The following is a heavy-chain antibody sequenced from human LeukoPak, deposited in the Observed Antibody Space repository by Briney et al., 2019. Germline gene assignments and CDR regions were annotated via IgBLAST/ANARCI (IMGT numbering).Heavy chain of an antibody. J-gene: IGHJ4*02. CDR2: IKQDGSEK. CDR3: ARALYGDYVDY. CDR1: GFTFSSYW. V-gene: IGHV3-7*01. D-gene: IGHD4-17*01. Sequence: GGSLRLSCAASGFTFSSYWMSWVRQAPGKGLEWVANIKQDGSEKYYVDSVKGRFTISRDSAKNSLYLQMNSLRAEDTAVYYCARALYGDYVDYWGQGTLVTVSS.